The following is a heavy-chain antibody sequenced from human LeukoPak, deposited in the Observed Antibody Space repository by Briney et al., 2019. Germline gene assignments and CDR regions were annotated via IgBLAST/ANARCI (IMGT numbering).Heavy chain of an antibody. CDR1: GGSFSGYY. J-gene: IGHJ4*02. D-gene: IGHD6-19*01. CDR3: ARRQWQVRYYFDY. CDR2: INHSGST. Sequence: PAETLSLTCAVYGGSFSGYYWSWIRQPPGKGLEWIGEINHSGSTNYNPSLKSRVTISVDTSKNQFSLKLSSVTAADTAVYYCARRQWQVRYYFDYWGQGTLVTVSS. V-gene: IGHV4-34*01.